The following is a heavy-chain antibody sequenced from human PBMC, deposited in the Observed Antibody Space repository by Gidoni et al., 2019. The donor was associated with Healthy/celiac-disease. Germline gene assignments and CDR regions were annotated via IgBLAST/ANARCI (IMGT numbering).Heavy chain of an antibody. V-gene: IGHV5-10-1*03. CDR2: IDPSDSYT. CDR1: EYTFTSYW. J-gene: IGHJ6*02. D-gene: IGHD6-13*01. Sequence: EVQLVQPGAEVKKPGASLRTSCKVSEYTFTSYWISWVRQMPGKGLEWMGRIDPSDSYTNYSPSFQGHVTISADKSISTAYLQWSSLKASDTAMYYCARLGSSSYYYYYGMDVWGQGTTVTVSS. CDR3: ARLGSSSYYYYYGMDV.